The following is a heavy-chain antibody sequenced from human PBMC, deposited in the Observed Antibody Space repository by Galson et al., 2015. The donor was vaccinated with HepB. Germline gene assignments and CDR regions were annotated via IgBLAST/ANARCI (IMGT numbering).Heavy chain of an antibody. CDR1: GFSLSTSGIC. J-gene: IGHJ4*02. D-gene: IGHD4-11*01. CDR3: ARSLTSAHSFDY. V-gene: IGHV2-70*11. Sequence: PALVKPTQTLTLTCTFSGFSLSTSGICLSWIRQPPGKALEWLARIDWDDDKYYSTSLKTRLTISKDTSKNQVVLTMTSMDPVDTATYYCARSLTSAHSFDYWGPGTLVTVSS. CDR2: IDWDDDK.